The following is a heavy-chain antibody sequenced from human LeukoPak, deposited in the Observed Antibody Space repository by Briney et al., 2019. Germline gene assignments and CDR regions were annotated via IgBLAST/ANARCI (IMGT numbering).Heavy chain of an antibody. CDR1: GYTLTELS. Sequence: ASVKVSCKVSGYTLTELSMHWVRQAPGKGLEWMGGFDPEDGETIYAQKFQGRVTMTEDTSTDTAYMELSSLRSEDTAVYYCASADDRSGYYLRALDYWGQGTLVTVSS. V-gene: IGHV1-24*01. J-gene: IGHJ4*02. CDR3: ASADDRSGYYLRALDY. CDR2: FDPEDGET. D-gene: IGHD3-22*01.